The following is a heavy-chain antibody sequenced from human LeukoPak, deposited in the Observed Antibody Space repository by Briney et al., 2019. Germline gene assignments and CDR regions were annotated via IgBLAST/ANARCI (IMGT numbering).Heavy chain of an antibody. CDR2: VYFSGAT. Sequence: SETLSPTCTVSDASVTTYSWSWLRQPAGKGLEWIGRVYFSGATKYNPSLKSRVTISADTSKNQFSLKLPSVTAADTAVYHCARDHYGSGSYKAYFDYWGHGIQVTVSS. V-gene: IGHV4-4*07. CDR1: DASVTTYS. J-gene: IGHJ4*01. D-gene: IGHD3-10*01. CDR3: ARDHYGSGSYKAYFDY.